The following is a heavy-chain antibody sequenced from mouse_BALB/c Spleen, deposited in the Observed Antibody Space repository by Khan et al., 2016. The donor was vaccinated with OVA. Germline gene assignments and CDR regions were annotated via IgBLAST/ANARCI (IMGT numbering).Heavy chain of an antibody. V-gene: IGHV9-1*02. CDR1: GYTFTNYG. CDR2: INTYTGEP. J-gene: IGHJ1*01. D-gene: IGHD1-2*01. Sequence: QIQLVQSGPELKKPGETVKISCKASGYTFTNYGMNWVKQAPGKGLKWMGWINTYTGEPTYADDFKGRFAFSLETSASTAYLQINNIKNEDMATYFCARTCTTATSYFDVWGAGTTVTVSS. CDR3: ARTCTTATSYFDV.